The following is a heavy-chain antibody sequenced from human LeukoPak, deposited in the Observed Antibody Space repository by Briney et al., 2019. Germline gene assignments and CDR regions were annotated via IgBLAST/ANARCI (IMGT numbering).Heavy chain of an antibody. J-gene: IGHJ4*02. CDR3: ARRDTSAWLPDY. CDR1: GGSINGNY. CDR2: IYYTGST. Sequence: PSETLSLTCTDPGGSINGNYWSWIRQPPGKGLEWIGYIYYTGSTNYNPSLGSRVTISVDRSNNQFSLKMSSVTAADTAVYYCARRDTSAWLPDYWGQGTLVTVSS. V-gene: IGHV4-59*08. D-gene: IGHD6-19*01.